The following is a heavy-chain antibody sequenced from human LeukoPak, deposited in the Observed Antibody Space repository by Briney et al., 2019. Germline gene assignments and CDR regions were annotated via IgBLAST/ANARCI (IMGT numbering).Heavy chain of an antibody. J-gene: IGHJ4*02. CDR3: ATITRYHSDGYSSRGYNDY. CDR2: INPNSGGT. CDR1: GYTFTGYN. V-gene: IGHV1-2*02. Sequence: ASVTVSCKASGYTFTGYNMHWVRQAPGQGLEWMGWINPNSGGTNYAQKFQGRVTMTRDTSITTAYMELSSLTSDDTAVYYCATITRYHSDGYSSRGYNDYWGQGTLVTVSP. D-gene: IGHD5-24*01.